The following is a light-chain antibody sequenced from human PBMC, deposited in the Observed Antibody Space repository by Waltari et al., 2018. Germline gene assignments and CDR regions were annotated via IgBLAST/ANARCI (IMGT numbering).Light chain of an antibody. CDR3: SSYTSSSTLV. CDR1: SSDVGCYYF. Sequence: QSALTQPASVSGSPGQSITISCPGTSSDVGCYYFVPWYQQHPGKAPKLMIYEVSSRPSGVSNRFSGSKSGNTASLTISGLQAEDEADYYCSSYTSSSTLVFGGGTKLTVL. CDR2: EVS. J-gene: IGLJ2*01. V-gene: IGLV2-14*01.